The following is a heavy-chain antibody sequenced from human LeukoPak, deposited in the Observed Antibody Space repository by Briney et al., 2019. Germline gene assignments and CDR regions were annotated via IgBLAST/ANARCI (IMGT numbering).Heavy chain of an antibody. V-gene: IGHV4-38-2*02. J-gene: IGHJ6*03. Sequence: SETLSLTCSVSGYSISYGYYWGWSRQPPGKGLEWIGIIYRSGITYYNPSLESRVTISVDTSKNQFSLKLRSVTAADTAVYYCTRDRNGGDYYYMDVWGKGTTVTASS. CDR2: IYRSGIT. CDR3: TRDRNGGDYYYMDV. D-gene: IGHD2-8*01. CDR1: GYSISYGYY.